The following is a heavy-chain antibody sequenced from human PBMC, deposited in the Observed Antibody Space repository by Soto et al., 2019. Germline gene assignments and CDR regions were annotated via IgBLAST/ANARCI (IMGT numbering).Heavy chain of an antibody. CDR2: ISGSEDRT. Sequence: LQSGGGVVQPGESLRLSCAASGFSLSDHALSWVRQAPGGGLEWVSGISGSEDRTNYADFVRGRFIISKDRAKNTLYLDMSGLRVDDTAVYFCGRTYTGGWGQGTLVTVSS. CDR3: GRTYTGG. D-gene: IGHD3-10*01. CDR1: GFSLSDHA. V-gene: IGHV3-23*01. J-gene: IGHJ4*02.